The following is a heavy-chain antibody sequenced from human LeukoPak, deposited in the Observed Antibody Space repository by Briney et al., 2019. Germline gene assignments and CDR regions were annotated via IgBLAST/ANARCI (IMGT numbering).Heavy chain of an antibody. CDR2: IYYSGST. D-gene: IGHD4-23*01. V-gene: IGHV4-31*03. J-gene: IGHJ2*01. CDR3: ARDRYTVVSWYFDL. Sequence: SSETLSLTCTVSGGSISSGGYYWSWIRQHPGKGLEWIGYIYYSGSTYYNPSLKSRVTISVDTSKNQFSLKLSSMTAADTAVYYCARDRYTVVSWYFDLWGRGTLVTVSS. CDR1: GGSISSGGYY.